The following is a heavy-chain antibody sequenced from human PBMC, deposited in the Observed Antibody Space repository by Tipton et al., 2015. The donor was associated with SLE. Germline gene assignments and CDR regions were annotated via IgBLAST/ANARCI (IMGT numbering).Heavy chain of an antibody. CDR2: IKSKADGGTT. Sequence: LTCAVYGGSLSGYYWSWIRRSPGKGLEWIGRIKSKADGGTTDYVAPVKGRFTMSRDDSKNTLYLQMNSLKTEDTAVYYCIPRGYSGYWGQGTLVTVSS. CDR1: GGSLSGYY. D-gene: IGHD5-12*01. CDR3: IPRGYSGY. V-gene: IGHV3-15*01. J-gene: IGHJ4*02.